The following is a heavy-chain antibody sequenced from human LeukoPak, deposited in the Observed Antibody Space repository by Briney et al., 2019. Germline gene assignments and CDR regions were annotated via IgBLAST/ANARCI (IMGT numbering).Heavy chain of an antibody. Sequence: ASVKVSCKASGYTFIRYGITWVRQAPGQGLEWMAWISPYDGNTKYAQKFQGRVTMTTDTSTSTAYMELRSLTSDDTAVYYCAREESIGSYQFLHDYWGQGTLVTVSS. J-gene: IGHJ4*02. CDR1: GYTFIRYG. D-gene: IGHD1-26*01. V-gene: IGHV1-18*01. CDR2: ISPYDGNT. CDR3: AREESIGSYQFLHDY.